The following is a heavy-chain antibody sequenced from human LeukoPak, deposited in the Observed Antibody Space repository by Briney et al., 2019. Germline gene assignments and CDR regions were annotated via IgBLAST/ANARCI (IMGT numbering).Heavy chain of an antibody. J-gene: IGHJ5*02. CDR1: GVSIGSYY. D-gene: IGHD3-3*01. Sequence: PSETLSLTCSVSGVSIGSYYWTWIRQSPGKGLEWIGYLDLTGKNKYHSFFESRVTISGDISKNQFSLRLTSVTAADTAVYFCARSKFSFGATKFDTWGQGTLVSVSS. CDR3: ARSKFSFGATKFDT. CDR2: LDLTGKN. V-gene: IGHV4-4*08.